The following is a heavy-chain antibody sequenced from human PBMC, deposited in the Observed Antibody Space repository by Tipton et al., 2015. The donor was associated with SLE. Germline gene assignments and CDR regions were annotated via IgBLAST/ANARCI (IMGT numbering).Heavy chain of an antibody. CDR3: AEASAGRNFGY. V-gene: IGHV4-4*02. CDR2: INHSGST. CDR1: GGSISSSNW. Sequence: TLSLTCAVSGGSISSSNWWSWVRQPPGKGLEWIGEINHSGSTNYNPSLKSRVTISVDTSKNQFSLKLTSVTAADTAVYYCAEASAGRNFGYWGQGTLVTVSS. J-gene: IGHJ4*02. D-gene: IGHD6-13*01.